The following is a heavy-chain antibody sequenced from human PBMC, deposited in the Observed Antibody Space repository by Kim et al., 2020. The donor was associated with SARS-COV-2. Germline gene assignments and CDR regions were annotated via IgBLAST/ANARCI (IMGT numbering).Heavy chain of an antibody. V-gene: IGHV4-39*01. Sequence: YNNPSLKSRLTMSVDTSRNQFSLKLNSVTAADTAVYYCAKANWGRAWFDPWGQGTRVTVAS. J-gene: IGHJ5*02. D-gene: IGHD7-27*01. CDR3: AKANWGRAWFDP.